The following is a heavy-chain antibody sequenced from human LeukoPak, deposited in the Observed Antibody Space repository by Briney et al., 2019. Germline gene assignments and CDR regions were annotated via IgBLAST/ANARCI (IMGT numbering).Heavy chain of an antibody. D-gene: IGHD3-10*01. Sequence: ASVKVSCKASGYTFTGYYMHWVRQAPGQGLEWMGWINPNSGGTNYAQKFQGRVTMTRDTSISTAYLQWSSLKASDTAMYYCARQEGITIDFDYWGQGTLVTVSS. V-gene: IGHV1-2*02. CDR2: INPNSGGT. CDR1: GYTFTGYY. J-gene: IGHJ4*02. CDR3: ARQEGITIDFDY.